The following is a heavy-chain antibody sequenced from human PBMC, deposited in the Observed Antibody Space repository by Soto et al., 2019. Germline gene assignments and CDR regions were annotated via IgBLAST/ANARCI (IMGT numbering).Heavy chain of an antibody. CDR1: GGSISSSNW. V-gene: IGHV4-4*02. CDR3: ATSKDYDFWSGYYNFYYYYGMDV. D-gene: IGHD3-3*01. Sequence: SENLSLTCAVSGGSISSSNWWSWVRQPPGKGLEWIGEIYHSRSTNYNPSLKSRVTISVDKSKNQFSLKLSSVTAADTAVYYCATSKDYDFWSGYYNFYYYYGMDVWGQGTMVT. CDR2: IYHSRST. J-gene: IGHJ6*02.